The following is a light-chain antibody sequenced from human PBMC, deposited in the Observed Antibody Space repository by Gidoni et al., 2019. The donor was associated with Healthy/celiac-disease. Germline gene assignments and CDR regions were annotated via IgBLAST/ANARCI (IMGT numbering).Light chain of an antibody. J-gene: IGKJ1*01. Sequence: DIQMTQSPSSLSASVGDRVTITCRASQSISSYLNWYQQKPGKAPKHLIYAASSLQSGVPSRFSGSGSGTDFTLTISSLQPEDFATYYCQQSYSTPLTFXQXTKVEIK. V-gene: IGKV1-39*01. CDR2: AAS. CDR3: QQSYSTPLT. CDR1: QSISSY.